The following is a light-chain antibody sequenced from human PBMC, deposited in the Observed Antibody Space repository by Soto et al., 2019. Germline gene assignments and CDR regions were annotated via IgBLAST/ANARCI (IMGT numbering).Light chain of an antibody. Sequence: EIVLTQSPGTLSLSPGERATLSCRASQSVSSSYLAWYQQKTGQPPRLLIYGASSRATGIPDRFSGSGSGTDFTLTSTRLEPEDFAVYYCQHYRTSFGGGTKVEIK. J-gene: IGKJ4*01. CDR2: GAS. CDR1: QSVSSSY. V-gene: IGKV3-20*01. CDR3: QHYRTS.